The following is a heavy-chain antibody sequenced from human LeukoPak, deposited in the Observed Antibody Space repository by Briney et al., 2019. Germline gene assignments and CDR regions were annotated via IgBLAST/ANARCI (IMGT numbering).Heavy chain of an antibody. D-gene: IGHD6-13*01. V-gene: IGHV4-59*01. Sequence: SETLFLTCTVSGGSISSYYWSWIRQPPGKGLEWIGYIYYSGSTNYNPSLKSRVTISVDTSKNQFSLKLSSVTAADTAVYFCARKGSSSWANPLDYWGQGTLVTVSS. J-gene: IGHJ4*02. CDR2: IYYSGST. CDR1: GGSISSYY. CDR3: ARKGSSSWANPLDY.